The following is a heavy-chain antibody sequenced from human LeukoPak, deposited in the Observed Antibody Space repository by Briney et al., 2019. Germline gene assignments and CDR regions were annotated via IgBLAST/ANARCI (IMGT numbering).Heavy chain of an antibody. J-gene: IGHJ4*02. CDR2: IYTSGST. Sequence: SETLSLTCTVSGGSISSYYWSWIRQPAGKGLEWIGRIYTSGSTNYNPSLKSRVTMSVDTSKNRFSLKLSSVTAADTAVYYCARETWIISYYDSSGPSALDYWGQGTLVTVSS. V-gene: IGHV4-4*07. D-gene: IGHD3-22*01. CDR3: ARETWIISYYDSSGPSALDY. CDR1: GGSISSYY.